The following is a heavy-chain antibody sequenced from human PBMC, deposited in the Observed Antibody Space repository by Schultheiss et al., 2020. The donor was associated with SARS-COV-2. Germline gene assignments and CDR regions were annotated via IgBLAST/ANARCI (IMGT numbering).Heavy chain of an antibody. CDR1: GFTFSSYA. CDR3: AKVYPITFGGVIVQYYFDY. CDR2: ISGSGGST. D-gene: IGHD3-16*02. Sequence: GGSLRLSCAASGFTFSSYAMHWVRQAPGKGLEWVSAISGSGGSTYYADSVKGRFTISRDNSKNTLYLQMNSLRAEDTAVYYCAKVYPITFGGVIVQYYFDYWGQGTLVTVSS. V-gene: IGHV3-23*01. J-gene: IGHJ4*02.